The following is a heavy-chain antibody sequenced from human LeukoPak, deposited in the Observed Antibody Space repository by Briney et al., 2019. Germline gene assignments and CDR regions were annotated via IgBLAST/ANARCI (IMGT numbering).Heavy chain of an antibody. V-gene: IGHV1-69*05. D-gene: IGHD3-3*01. CDR1: GGTFSSYA. J-gene: IGHJ3*02. CDR3: ASSGSFGVVIFGAFDI. Sequence: ASVKVSCKASGGTFSSYAISWVRQAPGQGLEWMGGIIPIFGTANYARKFQGRVTITTDESASTAYMELSSLRSEDTAVYYCASSGSFGVVIFGAFDIWGQGTMVTVSS. CDR2: IIPIFGTA.